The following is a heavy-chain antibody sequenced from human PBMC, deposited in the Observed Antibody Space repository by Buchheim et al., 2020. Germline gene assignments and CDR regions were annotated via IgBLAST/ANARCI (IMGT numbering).Heavy chain of an antibody. J-gene: IGHJ4*02. CDR1: GGSFSGYY. D-gene: IGHD6-6*01. CDR3: ARGGIAARRVGTADY. V-gene: IGHV4-34*01. CDR2: INHSGST. Sequence: QVQLQQWGAGLLKPSETLSLTCAVYGGSFSGYYWSWIRQPPGKGLEWIGEINHSGSTNYNPSLKSRVTISVDTSKHQFSLKLSSVTAADTAVYYCARGGIAARRVGTADYWGQGTL.